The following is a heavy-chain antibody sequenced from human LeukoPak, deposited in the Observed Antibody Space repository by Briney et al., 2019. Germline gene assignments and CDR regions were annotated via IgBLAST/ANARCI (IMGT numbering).Heavy chain of an antibody. CDR2: INHSGST. CDR1: GGSFSGYY. V-gene: IGHV4-34*01. Sequence: PSETLSLTCAVYGGSFSGYYWSWIRQPPGKGLEWIGKINHSGSTNYNSSLKSRVTISVLTSKNRFSLKLSSVTAADTAVYYCATLTGGDDAFDIWGQGTMVTVSS. J-gene: IGHJ3*02. CDR3: ATLTGGDDAFDI. D-gene: IGHD4-23*01.